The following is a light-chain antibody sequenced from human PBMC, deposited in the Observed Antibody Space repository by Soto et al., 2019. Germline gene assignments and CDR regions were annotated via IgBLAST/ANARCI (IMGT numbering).Light chain of an antibody. CDR3: QQYVASPHSWT. J-gene: IGKJ1*01. V-gene: IGKV3-20*01. CDR1: QSVSSGY. Sequence: EIVLTQSPGTLSLSPGERATLPCRSSQSVSSGYLSWYQQKPGQAPRLLIFRAFNRATGIPDRFSGSGSGTDFTLTISRLEPEDFAWYYCQQYVASPHSWTFGQGTKVEIK. CDR2: RAF.